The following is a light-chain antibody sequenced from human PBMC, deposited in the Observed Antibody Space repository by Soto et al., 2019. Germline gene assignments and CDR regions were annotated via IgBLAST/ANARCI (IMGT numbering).Light chain of an antibody. J-gene: IGKJ4*01. CDR1: QSVLYSSNNKSY. CDR2: WAS. V-gene: IGKV4-1*01. CDR3: QQYYSTPLT. Sequence: DIVMTQSPDSLAVCLGEMATINCKSSQSVLYSSNNKSYLAWYQQKPGQPPKLLIYWASTRESGVPDRFSGSGSGTDFTLTISSLQAEDVAVYYCQQYYSTPLTFGGGTKVEIK.